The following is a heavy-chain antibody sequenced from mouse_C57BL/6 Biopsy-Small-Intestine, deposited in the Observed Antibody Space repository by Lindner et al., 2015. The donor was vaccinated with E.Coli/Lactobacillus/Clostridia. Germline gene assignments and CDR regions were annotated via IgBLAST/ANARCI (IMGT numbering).Heavy chain of an antibody. CDR3: ARSRYSTMDY. J-gene: IGHJ4*01. Sequence: VQLQESGAELVRPGVSVKISCKGSGYTFTAHAMNWVMQSHTKSLEWIGVISTYSGDTSYNQKFKGKATMTVDKSSNTAYMELARLTSEDSAVYYCARSRYSTMDYWGQGTSVTVSS. V-gene: IGHV1S137*01. CDR2: ISTYSGDT. D-gene: IGHD2-5*01. CDR1: GYTFTAHA.